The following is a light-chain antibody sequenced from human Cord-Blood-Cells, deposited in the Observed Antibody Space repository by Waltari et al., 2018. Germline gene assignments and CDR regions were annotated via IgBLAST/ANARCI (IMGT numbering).Light chain of an antibody. Sequence: EIVLTQSPATLSLSPGERATLSCRASQSVSSYLAWYQQKPGQATRLLLYDASNSATSIPARFSGSGSGTDFTLTISSLAPEDFADYYCQQRSNWPLLTFGGRTKVEIK. CDR2: DAS. CDR3: QQRSNWPLLT. J-gene: IGKJ4*01. V-gene: IGKV3-11*01. CDR1: QSVSSY.